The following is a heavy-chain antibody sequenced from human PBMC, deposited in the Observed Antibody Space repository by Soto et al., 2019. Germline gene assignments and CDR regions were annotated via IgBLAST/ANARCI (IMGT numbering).Heavy chain of an antibody. V-gene: IGHV1-46*01. D-gene: IGHD6-13*01. J-gene: IGHJ6*02. CDR2: INPSGGST. CDR1: GYTFTSYY. CDR3: ARESAGTLFYYYYYYGMDV. Sequence: ASMKVSCQASGYTFTSYYMHWVRQAPGQGLEWMGIINPSGGSTSYAQKFQGRVTMTRDTSTSTVYMELSSLRSEDTAVYYCARESAGTLFYYYYYYGMDVWGQGTTVTVSS.